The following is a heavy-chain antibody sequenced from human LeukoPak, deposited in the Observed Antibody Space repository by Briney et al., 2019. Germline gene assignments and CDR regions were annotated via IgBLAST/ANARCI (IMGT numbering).Heavy chain of an antibody. CDR1: GFTYSSYG. CDR2: IRYDGSNY. CDR3: ATVSYGSGSYPHPFDP. Sequence: GGSLRLSCAASGFTYSSYGMHWVRQAPGKGLEWVAFIRYDGSNYYYADSVKGRFTISRDNSKNTLYLQMNSLRAEDTAVYYCATVSYGSGSYPHPFDPWGQGTLVSVSS. V-gene: IGHV3-30*02. J-gene: IGHJ5*02. D-gene: IGHD3-10*01.